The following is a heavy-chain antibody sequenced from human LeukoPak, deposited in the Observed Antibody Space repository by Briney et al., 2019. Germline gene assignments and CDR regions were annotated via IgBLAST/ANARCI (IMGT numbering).Heavy chain of an antibody. J-gene: IGHJ5*02. CDR3: ARDDCGGDCFDP. CDR2: INPNSGGT. CDR1: GYTFTGYY. Sequence: GASVKVSCKASGYTFTGYYMHWVRQAPGQGLEWMGWINPNSGGTNYAQKFQGRVTMTRDTSTSTVYMELSSLRSEDTAVYYCARDDCGGDCFDPWGQGTLVTVSS. D-gene: IGHD2-21*01. V-gene: IGHV1-2*02.